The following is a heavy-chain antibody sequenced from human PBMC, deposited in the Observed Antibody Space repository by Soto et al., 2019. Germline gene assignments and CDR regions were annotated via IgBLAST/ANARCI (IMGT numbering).Heavy chain of an antibody. J-gene: IGHJ4*02. CDR3: ARQVYDSDTGPNFQYYFDS. D-gene: IGHD3-22*01. V-gene: IGHV5-10-1*01. Sequence: PGESLKISCKGSGYSFAGYWITWVRQKPGKGLEWMGRIDPSDSQTYYSPSFRGHVTISATKSITTVFLQWSSLRASDTAMYYCARQVYDSDTGPNFQYYFDSWGQGTPVTVSS. CDR2: IDPSDSQT. CDR1: GYSFAGYW.